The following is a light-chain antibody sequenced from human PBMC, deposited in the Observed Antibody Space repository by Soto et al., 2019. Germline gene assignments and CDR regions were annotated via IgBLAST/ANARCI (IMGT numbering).Light chain of an antibody. CDR2: GAS. CDR1: QSVSSSY. CDR3: QQYGSSPST. Sequence: EIVLTQSPGTLSLSPGEIATLSCRASQSVSSSYLAWYQQKPGQAPRLLIYGASSRATGIPDRFSGSGSGTDFTLTISRLEPEDFAVYYCQQYGSSPSTFGQGTKVDIK. V-gene: IGKV3-20*01. J-gene: IGKJ1*01.